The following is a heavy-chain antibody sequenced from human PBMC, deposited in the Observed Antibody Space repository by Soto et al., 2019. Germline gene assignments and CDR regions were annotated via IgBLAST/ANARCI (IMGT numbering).Heavy chain of an antibody. V-gene: IGHV3-33*01. CDR1: GFTFSSYG. J-gene: IGHJ6*02. CDR2: IWYDGSNK. D-gene: IGHD5-18*01. CDR3: ARDRIQRVWLGYYYGMDV. Sequence: QVQLVESGGGVVQPGRSLRLSCAASGFTFSSYGMHWVRQAPGKGLEWVAVIWYDGSNKYYADSVKGRFTISRDNSKNTLYLQMNSLRAEDTAVYYCARDRIQRVWLGYYYGMDVWGQGTTVTVSS.